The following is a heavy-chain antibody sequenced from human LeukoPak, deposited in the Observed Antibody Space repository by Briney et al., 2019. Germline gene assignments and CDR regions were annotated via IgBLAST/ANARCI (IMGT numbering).Heavy chain of an antibody. D-gene: IGHD6-13*01. V-gene: IGHV3-30*18. Sequence: PGGSLRLSCAASGFTFSSYGMHWVRQAPGKGLEWVAVISYDGSNKYYADSVKGRFTISRDNSKNTLYLQMNSLRAEDTAVYYCAKVYSSSWYLYYFDYWGQGTLVTVSS. CDR2: ISYDGSNK. CDR3: AKVYSSSWYLYYFDY. CDR1: GFTFSSYG. J-gene: IGHJ4*02.